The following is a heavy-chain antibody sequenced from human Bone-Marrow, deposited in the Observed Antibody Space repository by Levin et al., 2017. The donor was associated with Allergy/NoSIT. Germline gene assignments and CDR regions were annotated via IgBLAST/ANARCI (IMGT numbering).Heavy chain of an antibody. CDR1: GFTFSSYS. D-gene: IGHD1-26*01. V-gene: IGHV3-21*01. CDR3: ARAVVGATTGGGC. J-gene: IGHJ4*02. Sequence: PGGSLRLSCAASGFTFSSYSMNWVRQAPGKGLEWVSSISSSSSYIYYADSVKGRFTISRDNAKNSLYLQMNSLRAEDTAVYYCARAVVGATTGGGCWGQGTLVTVSS. CDR2: ISSSSSYI.